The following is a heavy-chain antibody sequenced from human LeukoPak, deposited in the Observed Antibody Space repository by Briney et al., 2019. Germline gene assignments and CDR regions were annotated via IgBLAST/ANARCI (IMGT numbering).Heavy chain of an antibody. CDR2: IIPIFGTA. D-gene: IGHD1-26*01. CDR1: GGTFSSYA. V-gene: IGHV1-69*05. CDR3: ARVRGATSPGYFDY. Sequence: ASVKVSCKASGGTFSSYAISWVRQAPGQGLEWMGGIIPIFGTANYAQKFQGRVTITTDESTSTAYMELSSLRSEDTAVYYCARVRGATSPGYFDYWGQETLVTVSS. J-gene: IGHJ4*02.